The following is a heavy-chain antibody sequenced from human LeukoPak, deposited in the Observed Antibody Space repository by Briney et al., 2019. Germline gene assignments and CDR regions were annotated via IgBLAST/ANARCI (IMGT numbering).Heavy chain of an antibody. CDR2: IYYSGST. J-gene: IGHJ4*02. D-gene: IGHD1-26*01. CDR3: ARTRYSGRYGDYFDY. V-gene: IGHV4-59*08. CDR1: GGSISSYY. Sequence: SETLSLTCTVSGGSISSYYWSWIRQPPGKGVEWMGYIYYSGSTNYNPSLKSRVTISVDTSKNQFSLKLSSVTAAETAVYYCARTRYSGRYGDYFDYWGQGTLVTVSS.